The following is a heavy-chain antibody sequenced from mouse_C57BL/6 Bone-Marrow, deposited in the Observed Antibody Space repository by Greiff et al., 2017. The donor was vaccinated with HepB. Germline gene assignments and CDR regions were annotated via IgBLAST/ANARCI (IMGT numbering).Heavy chain of an antibody. CDR1: GFTFSSYA. Sequence: EVKLMESGGGLVKPGGSLKLSCAASGFTFSSYAMSWVRQTPEKRLEWVATISDGGSYTYYPDNVKGRFTISRDNAKNNLYLQMSHLKSEDTAMYYCARAPLPCWFAYWGQGTLVTVSA. CDR2: ISDGGSYT. D-gene: IGHD2-10*01. CDR3: ARAPLPCWFAY. J-gene: IGHJ3*01. V-gene: IGHV5-4*03.